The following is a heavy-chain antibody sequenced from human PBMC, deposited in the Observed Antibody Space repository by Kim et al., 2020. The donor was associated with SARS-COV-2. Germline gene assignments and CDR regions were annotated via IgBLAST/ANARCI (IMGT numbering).Heavy chain of an antibody. J-gene: IGHJ4*02. CDR1: GFTFSDYS. CDR3: AQPKGDF. CDR2: VEEDGSVK. Sequence: GGSLRLSCATSGFTFSDYSMHWVRQAPGKGLEWVAKVEEDGSVKYYVDSVKGRFTISRDNAKNSVYLQMNSLRADDTAVYYCAQPKGDFWGQGTLVSASS. V-gene: IGHV3-7*01.